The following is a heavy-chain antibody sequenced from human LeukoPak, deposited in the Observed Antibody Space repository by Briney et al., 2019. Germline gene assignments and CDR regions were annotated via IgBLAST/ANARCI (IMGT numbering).Heavy chain of an antibody. CDR2: INPSGGST. CDR3: AREPIDLEWLLPNWFDP. Sequence: GASVKVSCKASGYTFTSYYMHWMRQAPGQGLEWMGIINPSGGSTSYAQKFQGRVTMTRDTSTSTVYMELSSLRSEDTAVYYCAREPIDLEWLLPNWFDPWGQGTLVTVSS. CDR1: GYTFTSYY. D-gene: IGHD3-3*01. V-gene: IGHV1-46*01. J-gene: IGHJ5*02.